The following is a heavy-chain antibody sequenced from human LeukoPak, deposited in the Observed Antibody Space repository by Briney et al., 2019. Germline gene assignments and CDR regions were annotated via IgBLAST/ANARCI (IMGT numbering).Heavy chain of an antibody. CDR2: IKSKRDGGTT. V-gene: IGHV3-15*01. Sequence: GGSLRLSCAASGFTITKAWMSWVRQAPGKGLEWIGRIKSKRDGGTTDYAAPVQGRFAMSRDDSQNTVYLQMNSLKTADTAVYYCTTDGGIGPSPIFDYWGQGTLLTVSS. D-gene: IGHD6-13*01. CDR1: GFTITKAW. J-gene: IGHJ4*02. CDR3: TTDGGIGPSPIFDY.